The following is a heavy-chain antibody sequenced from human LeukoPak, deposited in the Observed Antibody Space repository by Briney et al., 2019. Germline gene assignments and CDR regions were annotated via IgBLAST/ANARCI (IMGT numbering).Heavy chain of an antibody. Sequence: GGSLRLSCAASGFTFSSYSMNWVRQAPGKGLEWVSYISSSSSTIYYADSVKGRFTISRDNPKNSLYLQMNSLRAEDTAVYYCARNGDYEFYYHMDVWGKGTTVTVSS. V-gene: IGHV3-48*01. CDR1: GFTFSSYS. CDR2: ISSSSSTI. D-gene: IGHD4-17*01. CDR3: ARNGDYEFYYHMDV. J-gene: IGHJ6*03.